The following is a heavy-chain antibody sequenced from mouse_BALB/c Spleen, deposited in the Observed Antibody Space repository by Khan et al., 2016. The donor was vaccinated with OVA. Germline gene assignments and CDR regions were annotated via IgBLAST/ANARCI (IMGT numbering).Heavy chain of an antibody. CDR1: GFSLTGYG. J-gene: IGHJ3*01. V-gene: IGHV2-6-7*01. D-gene: IGHD2-1*01. Sequence: QVQLKESGPGLVAPSQSLSITCTVSGFSLTGYGVNWVRQPPGKGLEWLGMIWGDGSTDYNSALKSRLSISKDNSKSQVFLKMNSLQTDDTARHYCVIYGNWFAYWGQGTLVTVSA. CDR3: VIYGNWFAY. CDR2: IWGDGST.